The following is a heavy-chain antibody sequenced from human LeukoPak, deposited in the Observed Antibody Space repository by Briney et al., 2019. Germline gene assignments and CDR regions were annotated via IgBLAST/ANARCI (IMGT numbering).Heavy chain of an antibody. CDR2: ISGGGGTT. CDR3: AKLGNIVATYDAFDI. V-gene: IGHV3-23*01. Sequence: PGGSLRLSCAASGFAFSTYAMTWVRQAPGKGLEWVSTISGGGGTTNYADSVKGRFTISRDNSENTLFLQMNSLRAEDTALYYCAKLGNIVATYDAFDIWGQGTMVTVSS. J-gene: IGHJ3*02. CDR1: GFAFSTYA. D-gene: IGHD5-12*01.